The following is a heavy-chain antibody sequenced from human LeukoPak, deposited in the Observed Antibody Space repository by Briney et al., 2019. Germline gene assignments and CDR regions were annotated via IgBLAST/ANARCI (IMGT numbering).Heavy chain of an antibody. CDR2: IKEDGSVK. V-gene: IGHV3-7*03. CDR3: ARERYCNYN. CDR1: GFTFSSFW. J-gene: IGHJ4*02. D-gene: IGHD4-11*01. Sequence: GGSLRLSCAASGFTFSSFWLIWVRQAPGKGLEWVADIKEDGSVKNYVDSVKGRFTISRDNAKNSLFLQMNSLRAEDPAVYYCARERYCNYNWGQGTLVTVSS.